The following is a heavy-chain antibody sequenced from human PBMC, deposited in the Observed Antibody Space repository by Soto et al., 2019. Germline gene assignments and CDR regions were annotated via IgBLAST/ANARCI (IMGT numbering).Heavy chain of an antibody. CDR2: INSDGSST. D-gene: IGHD3-9*01. CDR3: ARAALRYFDCPHAFDT. CDR1: GFTFSSYW. J-gene: IGHJ3*02. Sequence: GGSLRLSCAASGFTFSSYWMHWVRQAPGKGLVWVSRINSDGSSTSYADSVKGRFTISRDNAKNTLYLQMNSLRAEDTAVYYCARAALRYFDCPHAFDTWGKGTMVPVSS. V-gene: IGHV3-74*01.